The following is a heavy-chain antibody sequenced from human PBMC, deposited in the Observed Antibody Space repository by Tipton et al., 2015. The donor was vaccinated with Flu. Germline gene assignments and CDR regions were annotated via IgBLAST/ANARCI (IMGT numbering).Heavy chain of an antibody. Sequence: SLRLSCAASGFILSDYAMHWVRQAPGKGLEWVAVISYAGTKRFYADSVKGRFTISRENSKNTLYVQMNSLRAEDTAVYYCARGSAGSFPTTDYYYGMGVWGRGTTVTVAS. D-gene: IGHD3-10*01. CDR2: ISYAGTKR. CDR1: GFILSDYA. J-gene: IGHJ6*02. V-gene: IGHV3-30*04. CDR3: ARGSAGSFPTTDYYYGMGV.